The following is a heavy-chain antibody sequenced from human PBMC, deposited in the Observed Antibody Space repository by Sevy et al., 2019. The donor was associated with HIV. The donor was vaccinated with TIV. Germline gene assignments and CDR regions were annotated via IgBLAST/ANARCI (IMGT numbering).Heavy chain of an antibody. CDR1: GFTFSDYA. CDR3: ARKQFVLPFDY. CDR2: ISYHGRNQ. V-gene: IGHV3-30*04. J-gene: IGHJ4*02. Sequence: GGSLRLSCAASGFTFSDYAIHWVRQAPGKGLEWLAVISYHGRNQFYADSVRGRFTISRDDSKKTVYLQMNILRPDDTSVYYCARKQFVLPFDYWGQGTLVTVSS. D-gene: IGHD6-6*01.